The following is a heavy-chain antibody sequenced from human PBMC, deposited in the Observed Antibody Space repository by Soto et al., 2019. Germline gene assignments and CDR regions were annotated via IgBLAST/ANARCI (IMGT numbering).Heavy chain of an antibody. CDR2: IYDSGNT. J-gene: IGHJ5*02. CDR3: ARARTERFDP. V-gene: IGHV4-39*07. Sequence: SETLSLTCTVSGGSISTSSYHWGWIRQPPGKGLEWIANIYDSGNTYNNPSLKSRVTISVDTSKNQFSLKLSSVTAADTAVYYCARARTERFDPWGQGTLVTVS. CDR1: GGSISTSSYH.